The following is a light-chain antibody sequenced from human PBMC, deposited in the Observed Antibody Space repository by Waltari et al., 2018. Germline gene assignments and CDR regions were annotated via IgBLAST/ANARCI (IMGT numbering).Light chain of an antibody. CDR3: QQRKDWPLTT. CDR2: DAS. J-gene: IGKJ5*01. V-gene: IGKV3-11*01. Sequence: DIVLTQSPATLSLFPGERATISCRASQNINNHLPWYQHKPGQAPRPLFHDASRRAVGIPARFSGSGSGTDFSLTISSLEPEDFAVYYCQQRKDWPLTTFGQGTRLEIK. CDR1: QNINNH.